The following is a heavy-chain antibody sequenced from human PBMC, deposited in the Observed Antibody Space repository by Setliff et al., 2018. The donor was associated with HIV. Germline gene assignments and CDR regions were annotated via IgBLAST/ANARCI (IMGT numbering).Heavy chain of an antibody. Sequence: PGGSLRLSCEASGFTFSTYSMNWVRQAPGKGLEWVSSISSSSRSKYYADSVKGRFTISRDNAKNTLYLQMNSLRDEDTAMYYCARYYDSSGYFYYMDVWGEGTTVTVSS. D-gene: IGHD3-22*01. CDR3: ARYYDSSGYFYYMDV. CDR2: ISSSSRSK. J-gene: IGHJ6*03. V-gene: IGHV3-21*01. CDR1: GFTFSTYS.